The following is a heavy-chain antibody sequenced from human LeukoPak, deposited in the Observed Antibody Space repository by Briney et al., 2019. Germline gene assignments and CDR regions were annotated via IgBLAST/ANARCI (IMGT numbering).Heavy chain of an antibody. CDR1: GFTLGNYA. Sequence: GSLRLSCVASGFTLGNYAMTWVRQAPGKGLEWVSHLSASGGSTYYADSVKGRFTISGDNSRNTLHLQMRSLRAEDTAVYYCAKGNDDILTGFDYWGQGTLVTVSS. J-gene: IGHJ4*02. D-gene: IGHD3-9*01. CDR2: LSASGGST. CDR3: AKGNDDILTGFDY. V-gene: IGHV3-23*01.